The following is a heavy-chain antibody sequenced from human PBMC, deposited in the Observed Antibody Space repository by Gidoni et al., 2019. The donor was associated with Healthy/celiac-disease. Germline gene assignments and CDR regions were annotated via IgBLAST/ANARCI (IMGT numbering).Heavy chain of an antibody. CDR1: FSSYE. V-gene: IGHV3-48*03. J-gene: IGHJ6*02. CDR2: ISSSGSTI. Sequence: FSSYEMNWVRQAPGKGLEWVSYISSSGSTIYYADSVKGRFTISRDNAKNSLYLQMNSLRAEDTAVYYCARQGIVVVVAALYYGMDVWGQGTTVTVSS. D-gene: IGHD2-15*01. CDR3: ARQGIVVVVAALYYGMDV.